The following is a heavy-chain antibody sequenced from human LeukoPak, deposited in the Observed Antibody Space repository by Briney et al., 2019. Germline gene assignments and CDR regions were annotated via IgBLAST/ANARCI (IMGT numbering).Heavy chain of an antibody. Sequence: PGGSLRVSCAASGFTFRTYSMDWVRQAPGKGLEWVASISTTSSHIYYAESLKGRFTISRDNAKNSLYLQMNSLRADDTAVYYCARGTTTVPRRDTFDVWGQGTMVTVSS. V-gene: IGHV3-21*01. D-gene: IGHD4-11*01. CDR2: ISTTSSHI. CDR3: ARGTTTVPRRDTFDV. CDR1: GFTFRTYS. J-gene: IGHJ3*01.